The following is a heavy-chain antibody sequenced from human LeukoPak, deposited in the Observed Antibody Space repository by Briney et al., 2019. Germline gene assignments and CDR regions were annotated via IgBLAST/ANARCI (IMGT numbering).Heavy chain of an antibody. V-gene: IGHV1-69*04. CDR1: GGTFSSYA. CDR3: ARNNVRRPHSSGYYYGGWDYYYGMDV. CDR2: IIPILGIA. J-gene: IGHJ6*02. Sequence: GASVKVSCKASGGTFSSYAISWVRQAPGQGLEWMGRIIPILGIANYAQKFQGRVTITADKSTSTAYMELSSLRSEDTAVYYCARNNVRRPHSSGYYYGGWDYYYGMDVWGQGTTVTVSS. D-gene: IGHD3-22*01.